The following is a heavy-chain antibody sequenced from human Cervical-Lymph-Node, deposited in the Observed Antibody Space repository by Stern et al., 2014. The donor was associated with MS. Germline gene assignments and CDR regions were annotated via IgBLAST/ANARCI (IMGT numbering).Heavy chain of an antibody. D-gene: IGHD5-18*01. CDR1: GFSVSSNY. CDR2: IYSGGNT. Sequence: EVQLVESGGGLVQPGGSLRLSCAASGFSVSSNYMSWVRQAPGKGLEWVSGIYSGGNTYYADSVKGRFTISRDNSKNILYLQMNSLRAEDTAVYYCVTGRGYMSGQPDFDYWGQGALVTVTS. J-gene: IGHJ4*02. V-gene: IGHV3-53*04. CDR3: VTGRGYMSGQPDFDY.